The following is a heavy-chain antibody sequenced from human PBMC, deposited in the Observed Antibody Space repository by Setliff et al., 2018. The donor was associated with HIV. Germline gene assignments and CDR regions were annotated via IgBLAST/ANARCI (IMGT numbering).Heavy chain of an antibody. J-gene: IGHJ4*02. CDR1: GGSFSGYY. CDR3: AGPNHFDY. CDR2: INHSGTT. V-gene: IGHV4-34*01. Sequence: SETLSLTCAVYGGSFSGYYWAWIRQPPGKGLEWIGEINHSGTTNYNPSLKSRVTISQDTSKNQFSLRLSSVTAADTAVYYCAGPNHFDYWGQGTLVTVSS.